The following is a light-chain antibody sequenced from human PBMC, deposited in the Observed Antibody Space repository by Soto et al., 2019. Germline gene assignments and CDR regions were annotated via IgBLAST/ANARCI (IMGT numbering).Light chain of an antibody. CDR1: SGHITYA. J-gene: IGLJ2*01. V-gene: IGLV4-69*01. CDR3: QTWSTGIVV. CDR2: LNSDGSH. Sequence: QLVLTQSPSASASLGASVKLTCTLSSGHITYAIAWHQQQPEKGPRFLMKLNSDGSHNKGDGIPDRFSGSSSGAERYLTISSLQSEDEADYYCQTWSTGIVVFGGGTKVTVL.